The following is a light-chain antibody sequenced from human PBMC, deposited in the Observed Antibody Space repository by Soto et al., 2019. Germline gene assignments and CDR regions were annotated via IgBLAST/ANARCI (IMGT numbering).Light chain of an antibody. Sequence: EIVLTQSPGTLSLSPGERATLSCRASQSVSSYLAWYQQKPGQAPRLLIYGASSRATGIPDRFSGSGSGTDFTLTISRLEPEDFAVYYCQQYNYWWTFGQGTKVDIK. CDR3: QQYNYWWT. CDR2: GAS. V-gene: IGKV3-20*01. CDR1: QSVSSY. J-gene: IGKJ1*01.